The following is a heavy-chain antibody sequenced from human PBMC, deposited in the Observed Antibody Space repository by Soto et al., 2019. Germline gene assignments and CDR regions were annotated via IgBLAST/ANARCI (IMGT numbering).Heavy chain of an antibody. Sequence: SETLSLTCTVSGGSISSGDYYWSWIRQPPGKGLEWIGYIYYSGSTNYNPSLKSRVTISVDTSKNQFSLKLNSVTAADTAVYYCASYSSGWYDVSYWGQGTLVTVSS. CDR2: IYYSGST. CDR1: GGSISSGDYY. V-gene: IGHV4-61*08. J-gene: IGHJ4*02. CDR3: ASYSSGWYDVSY. D-gene: IGHD6-19*01.